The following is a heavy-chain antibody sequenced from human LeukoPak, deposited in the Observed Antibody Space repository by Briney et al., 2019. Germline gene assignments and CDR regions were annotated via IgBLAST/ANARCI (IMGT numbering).Heavy chain of an antibody. J-gene: IGHJ5*02. CDR1: GFTFSSYA. D-gene: IGHD3-10*01. V-gene: IGHV3-23*01. CDR2: ISGSGGST. CDR3: AKDPTMVRGVIITTRFDP. Sequence: GGSLRLSCAASGFTFSSYARSWVRQAPGKGLEWVSAISGSGGSTYYADSVKGRFTISRDNSKNTLYLQMNSLRAEDTAVYYCAKDPTMVRGVIITTRFDPWGQGTLVTVSS.